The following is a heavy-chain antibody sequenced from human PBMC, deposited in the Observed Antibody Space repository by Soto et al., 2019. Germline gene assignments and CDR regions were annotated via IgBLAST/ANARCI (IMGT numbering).Heavy chain of an antibody. CDR3: VRVNFRGTQLWLEAFDY. D-gene: IGHD3-10*01. CDR2: ISGSDGST. J-gene: IGHJ4*02. V-gene: IGHV3-23*01. Sequence: EVQLLESGGGLVQPGGSLRLSCAASGFTFNNYVMAWVRQAPGKGLEWVSGISGSDGSTVYADSMKGRFSISRDNSKNTLYLQGHSLRAGDTAVYYCVRVNFRGTQLWLEAFDYWGRGTLVSVSS. CDR1: GFTFNNYV.